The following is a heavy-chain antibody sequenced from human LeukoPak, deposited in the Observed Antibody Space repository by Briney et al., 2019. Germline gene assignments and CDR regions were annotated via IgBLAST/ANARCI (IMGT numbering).Heavy chain of an antibody. D-gene: IGHD3-22*01. CDR1: GGSISSSSYY. CDR3: ARDRYYYDSSGHYRLDY. CDR2: IYTSGST. V-gene: IGHV4-61*02. Sequence: SETLSLTCTVSGGSISSSSYYWSWIRQPAGKGLEWIGRIYTSGSTNYNPSLKSRVTMSVDTSKNQFSLKLSSVTAADTAVYYCARDRYYYDSSGHYRLDYWGQGTLVTVSS. J-gene: IGHJ4*02.